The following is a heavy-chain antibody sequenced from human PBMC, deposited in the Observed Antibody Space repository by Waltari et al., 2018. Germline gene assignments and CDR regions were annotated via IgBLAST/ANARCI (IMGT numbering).Heavy chain of an antibody. J-gene: IGHJ4*02. Sequence: QVQLVQSGAEVKKPGSSVKVSCKASGGTFSTYTISWVRQAPGQGLEWMGRIVPIRGPANDAQKFQGRLTITADKSTSTAYMELSSLRSEDTAVYYCAFAGVTTYSGSLDSWGQGTLVTVSS. CDR2: IVPIRGPA. D-gene: IGHD1-26*01. V-gene: IGHV1-69*08. CDR1: GGTFSTYT. CDR3: AFAGVTTYSGSLDS.